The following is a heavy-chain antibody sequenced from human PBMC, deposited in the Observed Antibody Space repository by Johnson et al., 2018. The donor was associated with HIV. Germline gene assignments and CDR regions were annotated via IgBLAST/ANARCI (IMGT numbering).Heavy chain of an antibody. V-gene: IGHV3-30*04. CDR2: ITYDGSKK. Sequence: QVQLVESGGGVVQPGRSPRLSCAASGFTFSSYAMHWVRQAPGKGLEWGAVITYDGSKKYYADYVKGGFTFSREKAKNSLYLQMNSLSAEATAVYYCATRDPTHRPGVFDIWGQGTMVTVSS. CDR1: GFTFSSYA. J-gene: IGHJ3*02. D-gene: IGHD1-14*01. CDR3: ATRDPTHRPGVFDI.